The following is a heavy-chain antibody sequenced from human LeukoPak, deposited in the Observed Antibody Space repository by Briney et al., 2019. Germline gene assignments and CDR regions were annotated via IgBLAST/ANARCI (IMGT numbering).Heavy chain of an antibody. CDR1: GFTFSSYA. J-gene: IGHJ4*02. D-gene: IGHD7-27*01. CDR3: ARGVGVTGSGVFDY. CDR2: ISYDGSNK. Sequence: GGSLRLSCAASGFTFSSYAMHWVRQAPGKGLEWVAVISYDGSNKYYADSVKGRFTISRDNSKNTLYLQMNSLRAEDTAVYYCARGVGVTGSGVFDYWGQGTLVTVSS. V-gene: IGHV3-30-3*01.